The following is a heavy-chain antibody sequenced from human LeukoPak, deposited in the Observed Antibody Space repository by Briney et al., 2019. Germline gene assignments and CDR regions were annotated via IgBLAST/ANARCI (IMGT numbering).Heavy chain of an antibody. CDR1: GYTFIDYY. CDR3: ARVSRWNDWAFEG. Sequence: ASVKVSCKASGYTFIDYYIHWVRQAPGQGLESMGWINPNSGDTTYAQKFQGRVTMTSDTSITTAYMELSRLRSDDTAVYYCARVSRWNDWAFEGWGQGTLVTVSS. CDR2: INPNSGDT. V-gene: IGHV1-2*02. J-gene: IGHJ4*02. D-gene: IGHD1-1*01.